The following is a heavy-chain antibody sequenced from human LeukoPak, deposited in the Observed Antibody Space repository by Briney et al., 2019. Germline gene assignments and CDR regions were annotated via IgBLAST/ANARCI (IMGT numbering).Heavy chain of an antibody. V-gene: IGHV4-39*07. J-gene: IGHJ4*02. CDR2: IYYSGST. CDR1: GGSISSSSYY. CDR3: ARSRGWLQSHPLGY. Sequence: SETLSLTCTVSGGSISSSSYYWGWIRQPPGKGLEWIGSIYYSGSTSYHPSLNSRVTITVDTSKNQFSLTLSSVTAADTAVYYCARSRGWLQSHPLGYWGQGTLVTVSS. D-gene: IGHD5-24*01.